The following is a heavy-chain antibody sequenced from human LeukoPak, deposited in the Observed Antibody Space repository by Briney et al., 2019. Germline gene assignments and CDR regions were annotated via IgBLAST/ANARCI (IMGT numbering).Heavy chain of an antibody. CDR1: GYSFTSDW. D-gene: IGHD2-2*01. J-gene: IGHJ3*01. V-gene: IGHV5-51*01. CDR3: ARSAAVPAAMSP. CDR2: SYTDDYDT. Sequence: KPGESLKISCEGSGYSFTSDWIGWVRDIPGKRLEEMGKSYTDDYDTRYSPSFQGQGNISADKSISTAYLQWSNLTASDTAMYYCARSAAVPAAMSPWGQGTMVTVSS.